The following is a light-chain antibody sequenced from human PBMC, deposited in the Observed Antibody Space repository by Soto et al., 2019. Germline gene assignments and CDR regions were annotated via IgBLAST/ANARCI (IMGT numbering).Light chain of an antibody. CDR2: GAS. J-gene: IGKJ4*01. Sequence: EIVLTQSPGTLSLSPGERATLSCRASQSVSSSYLAWYQQKPGQAPRLLIYGASSRATGIPDRFSGSGSGIEFTLTISRLEPEDLAVYYCQQYGSSSLTFGGGTKVEIK. CDR1: QSVSSSY. CDR3: QQYGSSSLT. V-gene: IGKV3-20*01.